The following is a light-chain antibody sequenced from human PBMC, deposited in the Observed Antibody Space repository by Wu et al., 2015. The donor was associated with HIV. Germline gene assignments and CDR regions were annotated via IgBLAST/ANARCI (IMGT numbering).Light chain of an antibody. Sequence: GDEVTITCRASQDITNSLAWYQHKPGKAPKLLLYAASRLESGVPSRFSGGGSGTDYTLTISNLQPEDFATYYCQQFYHSPQTFGQGTRVDI. V-gene: IGKV1-NL1*01. CDR3: QQFYHSPQT. CDR1: QDITNS. J-gene: IGKJ1*01. CDR2: AAS.